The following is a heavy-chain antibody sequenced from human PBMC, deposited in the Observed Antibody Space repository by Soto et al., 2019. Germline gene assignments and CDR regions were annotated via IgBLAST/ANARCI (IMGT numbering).Heavy chain of an antibody. CDR1: GFTFSDYY. J-gene: IGHJ4*02. CDR3: AIKDDYGDYGDY. CDR2: ISSSGSTI. D-gene: IGHD4-17*01. V-gene: IGHV3-11*01. Sequence: GSLRLSCAASGFTFSDYYMSWIRQAPGKGLEWVSYISSSGSTIYYADSVKGRFTISRDNAKNSLYLQMNSLRAEDTAVYYCAIKDDYGDYGDYWGQGTLVTVSS.